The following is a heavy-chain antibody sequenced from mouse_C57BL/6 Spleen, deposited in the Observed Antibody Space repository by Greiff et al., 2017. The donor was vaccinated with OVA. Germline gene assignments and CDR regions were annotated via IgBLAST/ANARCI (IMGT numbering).Heavy chain of an antibody. V-gene: IGHV1-82*01. CDR2: IYPGDGDT. CDR1: GYAFSSSW. CDR3: ATYYSNYDWYCDV. Sequence: QVQLQQSGPELVKPGASVKISCKASGYAFSSSWMNWVKQRPGKGLEWIGRIYPGDGDTNYNGKFKGKATLTADKSSSTAYMQLSSLTSEDSAVYFCATYYSNYDWYCDVWGTGTTVTVSS. D-gene: IGHD2-5*01. J-gene: IGHJ1*03.